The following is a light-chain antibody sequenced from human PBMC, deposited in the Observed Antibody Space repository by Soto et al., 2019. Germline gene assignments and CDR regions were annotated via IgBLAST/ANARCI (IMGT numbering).Light chain of an antibody. CDR1: QSISSY. CDR3: QQSYSTPFT. CDR2: AAS. Sequence: DIPMTQSPSSLSASVGDRVTITCRASQSISSYLNWYHQNPGKAPKLLIYAASSFQSGVPSSFSGSGSGTDFTLTISILQPEDFATYYCQQSYSTPFTFGPGTKVDIK. J-gene: IGKJ3*01. V-gene: IGKV1-39*01.